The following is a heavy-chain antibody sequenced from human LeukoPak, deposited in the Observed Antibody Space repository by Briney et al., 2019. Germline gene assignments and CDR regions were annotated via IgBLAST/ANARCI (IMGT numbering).Heavy chain of an antibody. CDR2: IWYDGSNK. V-gene: IGHV3-33*01. CDR3: AREVPRIAVAGTRGTIDY. D-gene: IGHD6-19*01. CDR1: GFTFSSYG. Sequence: GGSLRLSCAASGFTFSSYGMHWVRQAPGKGLEWVAVIWYDGSNKYYADSVKGRLTISRDNSKNTLYLQMNSLRAEDTAVYYCAREVPRIAVAGTRGTIDYWGQGTLVTVSS. J-gene: IGHJ4*02.